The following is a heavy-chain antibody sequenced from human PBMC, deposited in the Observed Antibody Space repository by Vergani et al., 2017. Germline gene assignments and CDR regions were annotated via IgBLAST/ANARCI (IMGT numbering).Heavy chain of an antibody. CDR1: GGSISSGGYY. J-gene: IGHJ4*02. V-gene: IGHV4-31*03. CDR2: IYYSGST. CDR3: ARDSRYGSGSYFYFDY. Sequence: QVQLQESGPGLVKPSQTLSLTCTVSGGSISSGGYYWSWIRQHPGKGLEWSGYIYYSGSTYYNPSLKSRVTISVDTSKNQFSLKLSSVTAADTAVYYCARDSRYGSGSYFYFDYWGQGTLVTVSS. D-gene: IGHD3-10*01.